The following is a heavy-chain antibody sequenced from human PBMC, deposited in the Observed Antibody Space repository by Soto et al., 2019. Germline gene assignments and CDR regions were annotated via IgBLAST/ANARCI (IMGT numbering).Heavy chain of an antibody. CDR2: IWYDGSNK. Sequence: GGSLRLSCAASGFTFSSYGMHWVRQAPGKGLEWVAVIWYDGSNKYYADSVKGRFTISRDNSKNTLYLQMNSLRAEDTAVYYCARGGRSTMVRGVILNRLAQGMDVWGQGTTVTV. V-gene: IGHV3-33*01. CDR3: ARGGRSTMVRGVILNRLAQGMDV. D-gene: IGHD3-10*01. J-gene: IGHJ6*02. CDR1: GFTFSSYG.